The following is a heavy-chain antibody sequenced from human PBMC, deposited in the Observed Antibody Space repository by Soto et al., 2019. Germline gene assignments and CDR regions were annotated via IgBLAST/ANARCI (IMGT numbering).Heavy chain of an antibody. J-gene: IGHJ6*02. V-gene: IGHV7-4-1*01. CDR1: GYTFTSYA. CDR2: INTNTGNP. Sequence: ASVKVSCKASGYTFTSYAMNWVRQAPGQGLEWMGWINTNTGNPTYAQGFTGRFVFSLDTSISTAYQQICSLKAEDTAVYYCARDTDRGGWYGFYYGRDVGAQGTTVTASS. CDR3: ARDTDRGGWYGFYYGRDV. D-gene: IGHD6-19*01.